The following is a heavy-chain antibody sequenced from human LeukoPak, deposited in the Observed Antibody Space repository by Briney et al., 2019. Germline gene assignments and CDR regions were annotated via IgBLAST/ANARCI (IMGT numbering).Heavy chain of an antibody. CDR3: TRDLREQWLVPYYYYGMDV. CDR2: IRSKAYGGTT. D-gene: IGHD6-19*01. J-gene: IGHJ6*02. V-gene: IGHV3-49*03. Sequence: GGSLRLSCTASGFTFGDYAMSWFRQAPGKGLEWVGFIRSKAYGGTTEYAASVKGRFTISRDDSKSIAYLQMNSLKTEDTAVYYCTRDLREQWLVPYYYYGMDVWGQGTTVTVSS. CDR1: GFTFGDYA.